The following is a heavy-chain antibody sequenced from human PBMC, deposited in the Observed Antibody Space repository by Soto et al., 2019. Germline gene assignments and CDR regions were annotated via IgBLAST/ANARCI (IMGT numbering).Heavy chain of an antibody. CDR1: GFTFTRYS. CDR2: ISSTTNYI. CDR3: ARESEDLTSNFDY. Sequence: EVQLVESGGGLVKPGGSLRLSCAASGFTFTRYSMNWVRQAPGKGLEWVSSISSTTNYIYYGESMKGRFTISRDNAKNSRYLEMNSLRAEDTAVYYCARESEDLTSNFDYWGQGTLVTVSS. V-gene: IGHV3-21*06. J-gene: IGHJ4*02.